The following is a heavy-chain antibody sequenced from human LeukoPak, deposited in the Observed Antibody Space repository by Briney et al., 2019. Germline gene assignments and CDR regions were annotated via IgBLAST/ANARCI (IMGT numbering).Heavy chain of an antibody. CDR3: ARGPYGGYISPSPQQAFDY. CDR2: IYYSGST. V-gene: IGHV4-39*01. D-gene: IGHD5-12*01. J-gene: IGHJ4*02. Sequence: PSETLSLTCTVSGGSISSSSYYWGWIRQPPGKGLEWIGSIYYSGSTYYNPSLKSRVTISVDTSKNQFSLKLGSVTAADTAVYYCARGPYGGYISPSPQQAFDYWGQGTLVTVSS. CDR1: GGSISSSSYY.